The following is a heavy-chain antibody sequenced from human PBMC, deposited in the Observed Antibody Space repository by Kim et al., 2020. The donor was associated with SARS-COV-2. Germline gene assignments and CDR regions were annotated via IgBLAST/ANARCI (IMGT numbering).Heavy chain of an antibody. J-gene: IGHJ4*02. CDR3: ARVTDPMTNTWALDY. CDR1: GYTFSPYA. V-gene: IGHV1-3*01. D-gene: IGHD7-27*01. CDR2: INPGSGNR. Sequence: ASVKVSCKTSGYTFSPYALHWVRQAPGQGLEWMGWINPGSGNRKYPQKFQGRVTITSDTSARTAYMELNSLGSEDTAVYYCARVTDPMTNTWALDYLGQGTLVTVSS.